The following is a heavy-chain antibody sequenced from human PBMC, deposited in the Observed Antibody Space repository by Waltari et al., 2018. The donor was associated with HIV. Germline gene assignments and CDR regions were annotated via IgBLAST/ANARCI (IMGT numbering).Heavy chain of an antibody. D-gene: IGHD3-3*01. V-gene: IGHV1-18*01. CDR2: ISAYNGNT. CDR1: GYTFTSYG. CDR3: ARDSKGDFWSGPISKDY. J-gene: IGHJ4*02. Sequence: QVQLVQSGAEVKKPGASVKVSCKASGYTFTSYGISWVRQAPGQGLEWMGWISAYNGNTNYAQKLQGRVTMTTDTSTSTAYIELRSLRSDDTAVYYCARDSKGDFWSGPISKDYWGQGTLVTVSS.